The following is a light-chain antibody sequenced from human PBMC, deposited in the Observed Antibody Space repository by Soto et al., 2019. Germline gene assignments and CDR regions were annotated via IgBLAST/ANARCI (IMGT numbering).Light chain of an antibody. CDR2: AAS. Sequence: DIQMTQSPSSLSASVGDRVTITCRASQTVSYYFSWYQQKAGEAPKLLIYAASYLQSGVPSRFSGSGPGTEFTLTISSLQPEDFATYYCQQSYSMPITFGQGTRLEIK. V-gene: IGKV1-39*01. CDR1: QTVSYY. CDR3: QQSYSMPIT. J-gene: IGKJ5*01.